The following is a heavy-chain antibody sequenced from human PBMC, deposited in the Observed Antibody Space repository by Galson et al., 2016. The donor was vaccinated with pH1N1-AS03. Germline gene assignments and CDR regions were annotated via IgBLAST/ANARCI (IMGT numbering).Heavy chain of an antibody. D-gene: IGHD4-11*01. CDR1: GYSLSDLS. Sequence: SVKVSCKVSGYSLSDLSIHWVRQAPGRGLEWMGGFDREEDEILYAQKFQGRVTMTEDTSTNTAYMEVSRLRSEDAAIYSGAKYSDSDEAFDIWGQGTMVTVSS. J-gene: IGHJ3*02. V-gene: IGHV1-24*01. CDR2: FDREEDEI. CDR3: AKYSDSDEAFDI.